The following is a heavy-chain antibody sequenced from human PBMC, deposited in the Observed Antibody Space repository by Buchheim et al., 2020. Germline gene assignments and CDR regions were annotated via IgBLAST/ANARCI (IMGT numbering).Heavy chain of an antibody. V-gene: IGHV4-61*01. Sequence: QVQLQESGPGLVKPSETLSLTCTVSGGSVSSGSYYWSWIRQPPGKGLEWIGYIYYSGSTNYNPSLKSRVTISVDTSKNQFSLKLSSVTAADTVVYYCASYNEVITFGGVIARGHDYYGMDVWGQGTT. CDR1: GGSVSSGSYY. D-gene: IGHD3-16*02. CDR3: ASYNEVITFGGVIARGHDYYGMDV. J-gene: IGHJ6*02. CDR2: IYYSGST.